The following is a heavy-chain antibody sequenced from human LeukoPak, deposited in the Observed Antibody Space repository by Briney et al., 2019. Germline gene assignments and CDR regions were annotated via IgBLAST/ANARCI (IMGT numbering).Heavy chain of an antibody. D-gene: IGHD1-26*01. CDR2: ISGSGGNT. V-gene: IGHV3-23*01. Sequence: GGSLRLSCAASGFILSSYAMSWVRQAPGKGLEWVSAISGSGGNTYYADSVKGRFTISRDNSKNTLYLQMNSLRAEDTAVYYCAKGGGGSYSDWGQGTLVTVSS. J-gene: IGHJ4*02. CDR1: GFILSSYA. CDR3: AKGGGGSYSD.